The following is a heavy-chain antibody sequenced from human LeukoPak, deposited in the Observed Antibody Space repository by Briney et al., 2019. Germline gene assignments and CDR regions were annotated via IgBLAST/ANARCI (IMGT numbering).Heavy chain of an antibody. CDR2: IYTSGST. Sequence: SETLSLTCTVSGGSISSSSYYWGWIRQPAGKGLEWIGRIYTSGSTNYNPSLKSRVTMSVDTSKNQFSLKLSSVTAADTAVYYCARVASKSRVLRDFDWLSSGWFDPWGQGTLVTVSS. CDR1: GGSISSSSYY. V-gene: IGHV4-61*02. CDR3: ARVASKSRVLRDFDWLSSGWFDP. J-gene: IGHJ5*02. D-gene: IGHD3-9*01.